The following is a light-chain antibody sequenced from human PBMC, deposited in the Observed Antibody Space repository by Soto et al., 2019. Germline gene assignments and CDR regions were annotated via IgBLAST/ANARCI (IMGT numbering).Light chain of an antibody. Sequence: ALTQPASVSGSPGQSITISCTGTSSDVGGYNYVSWYQQHPGKAPKLMIYEVSNRPSGVSNRFSGSKSGNTASLTISGLQAEDEADYYCSSYTSSSTLGHVFGTGTKVTVL. V-gene: IGLV2-14*01. CDR2: EVS. J-gene: IGLJ1*01. CDR1: SSDVGGYNY. CDR3: SSYTSSSTLGHV.